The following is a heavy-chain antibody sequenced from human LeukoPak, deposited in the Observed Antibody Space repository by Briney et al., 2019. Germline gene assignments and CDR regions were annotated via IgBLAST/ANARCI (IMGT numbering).Heavy chain of an antibody. J-gene: IGHJ4*02. CDR1: GYSFTSHW. D-gene: IGHD3-10*01. Sequence: GASLKISCKGSGYSFTSHWIGWVRQTPGKGLEWMGIIYPGDSATRYSPSFQGQVTISADKSISTAYLQWSSLKASDTAMYYCASPYGSGSKYPYYFDFWGQGTLVTVSS. V-gene: IGHV5-51*01. CDR2: IYPGDSAT. CDR3: ASPYGSGSKYPYYFDF.